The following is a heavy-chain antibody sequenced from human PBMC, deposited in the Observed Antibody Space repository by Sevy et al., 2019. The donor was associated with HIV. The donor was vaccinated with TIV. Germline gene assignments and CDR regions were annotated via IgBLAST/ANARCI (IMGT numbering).Heavy chain of an antibody. CDR2: IYASVST. D-gene: IGHD3-16*01. CDR1: GDSIRRYY. Sequence: SETLSLTCTVSGDSIRRYYWTWIRHPPGKGLEWIGYIYASVSTNYNPSLKSRVTMSVDTSKNQFSLKLNSVTAADTAVYYCARDVNNYGWFDPWVQGTLVTVSS. V-gene: IGHV4-59*01. CDR3: ARDVNNYGWFDP. J-gene: IGHJ5*02.